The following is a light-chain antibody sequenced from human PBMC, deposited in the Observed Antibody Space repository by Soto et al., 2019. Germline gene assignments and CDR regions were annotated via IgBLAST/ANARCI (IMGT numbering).Light chain of an antibody. CDR2: GVS. CDR1: SSDVGGYKY. Sequence: QSVLTQPASLSGSPGQSITISCTGTSSDVGGYKYVSWFQQHPGKAPKLMIYGVSNRPSGVSHRFSGSKSGNTASLIISGLQAEDAADYYCSSYTRSSTFVFGTWTKLTVL. V-gene: IGLV2-14*01. J-gene: IGLJ1*01. CDR3: SSYTRSSTFV.